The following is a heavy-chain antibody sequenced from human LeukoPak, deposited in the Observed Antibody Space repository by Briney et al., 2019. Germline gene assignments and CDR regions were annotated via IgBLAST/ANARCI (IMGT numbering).Heavy chain of an antibody. D-gene: IGHD3-3*01. CDR1: GYTFTSYD. V-gene: IGHV1-46*01. Sequence: ASVKVSCKASGYTFTSYDIHWVRQAPGQGLEWMGIINPSGGSTSYAQNFQGRVTMTTDTSTSTAYMELRSLRSDDTAVYYCARGTQANYDFWSGSPDQSNDYWGQGTLVTVSS. CDR2: INPSGGST. CDR3: ARGTQANYDFWSGSPDQSNDY. J-gene: IGHJ4*02.